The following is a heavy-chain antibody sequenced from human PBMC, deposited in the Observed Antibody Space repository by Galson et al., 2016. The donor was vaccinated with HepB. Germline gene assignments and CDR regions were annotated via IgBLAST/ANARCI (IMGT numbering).Heavy chain of an antibody. CDR1: GYSFTSYW. CDR3: ARFVVDPDYSTYGGWFDP. V-gene: IGHV5-51*01. CDR2: IFPGDSDT. Sequence: QSGAEVKKPGESLKISCKDSGYSFTSYWIAWVRQMPGKGLEWMGIIFPGDSDTRYSPSIQGQVTISADESISTAYLQWSSLKASDTAMYYCARFVVDPDYSTYGGWFDPWGQGTLVTVST. J-gene: IGHJ5*02. D-gene: IGHD4-11*01.